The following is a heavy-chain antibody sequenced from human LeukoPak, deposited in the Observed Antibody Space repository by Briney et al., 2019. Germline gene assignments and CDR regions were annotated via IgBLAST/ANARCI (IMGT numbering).Heavy chain of an antibody. V-gene: IGHV4-38-2*01. D-gene: IGHD3-3*02. Sequence: KPSETLSLTCAVSGYSISSGYYWGWIRQPPGKGLEWIGSIYHSGSTYYNPSLKSRVTISVDTSKNQFSLKLSSVTAADTAVYYCARGFVIRIFGVFRTHNWFDPWGQGTLVTVSS. J-gene: IGHJ5*02. CDR2: IYHSGST. CDR1: GYSISSGYY. CDR3: ARGFVIRIFGVFRTHNWFDP.